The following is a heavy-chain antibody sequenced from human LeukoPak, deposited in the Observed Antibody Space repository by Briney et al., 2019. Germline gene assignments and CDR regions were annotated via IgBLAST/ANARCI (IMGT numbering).Heavy chain of an antibody. J-gene: IGHJ6*02. D-gene: IGHD1/OR15-1a*01. CDR2: IWYDGSNK. CDR1: GFTFSSYG. Sequence: PGRSLRLSCAASGFTFSSYGMHWVRQAAGKGLEWVSVIWYDGSNKYYADSVKGRFTVSKDNSQTTIYLQMNSLRAEDTALYYCARGPLNTFGVDAWGHGTTVTVSS. V-gene: IGHV3-33*01. CDR3: ARGPLNTFGVDA.